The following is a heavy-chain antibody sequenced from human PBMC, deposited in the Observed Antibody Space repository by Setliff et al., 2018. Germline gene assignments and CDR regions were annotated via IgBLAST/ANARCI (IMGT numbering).Heavy chain of an antibody. Sequence: PSVTLSRTRTVSGGSISVYYWTWFRQPPGKGLEWIGYISCGSTNYNPSLKSRVTISVDPSKNQFSLKLSSVTAADTAVYYCAKNGFGVVALGVNNWFDPWGHGTLVTVSS. V-gene: IGHV4-4*08. CDR1: GGSISVYY. D-gene: IGHD3-10*01. J-gene: IGHJ5*02. CDR2: ISCGST. CDR3: AKNGFGVVALGVNNWFDP.